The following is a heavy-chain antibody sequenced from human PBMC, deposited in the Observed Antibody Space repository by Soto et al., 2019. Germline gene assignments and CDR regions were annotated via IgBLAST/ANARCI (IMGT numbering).Heavy chain of an antibody. CDR1: GFSFGTYL. Sequence: GGSLRLSCNASGFSFGTYLMTWVRQAPGKGLEWVSSISGNGFDTYYADSVKGRFTIARDNSKNRLFLQMNSLRADNTALSYCALGGLFYFGTSGHPLGFWGQGAVVTVSS. J-gene: IGHJ4*02. CDR2: ISGNGFDT. V-gene: IGHV3-23*01. CDR3: ALGGLFYFGTSGHPLGF. D-gene: IGHD2-15*01.